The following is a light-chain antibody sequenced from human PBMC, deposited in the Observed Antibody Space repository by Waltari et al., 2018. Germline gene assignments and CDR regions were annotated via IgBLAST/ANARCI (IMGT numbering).Light chain of an antibody. CDR1: QSVSSY. CDR2: DAS. CDR3: QHRGHWPPDAT. V-gene: IGKV3-11*01. J-gene: IGKJ3*01. Sequence: IVLTQSPATLSLSPGERATLSCRASQSVSSYLAWYQQKPGQAPRRLIYDASTRATGIPARFSGSGSGTDFTLTISSLEPEDFAVYYCQHRGHWPPDATFGPGTIVDIK.